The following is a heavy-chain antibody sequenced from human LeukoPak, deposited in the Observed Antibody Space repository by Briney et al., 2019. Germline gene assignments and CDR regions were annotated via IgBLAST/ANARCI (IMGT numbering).Heavy chain of an antibody. V-gene: IGHV4-39*07. CDR2: IYYSGST. Sequence: SETLSLTCTVSGGSISSSSYYWGWIRQPPGKGLEWIGSIYYSGSTYYNPSLKSRVTISVDTSKNQFSLKLSSVTAADTAVYYCARVPRYISSSAPEDYFDYWGQGTLVTVSS. D-gene: IGHD6-6*01. CDR1: GGSISSSSYY. J-gene: IGHJ4*02. CDR3: ARVPRYISSSAPEDYFDY.